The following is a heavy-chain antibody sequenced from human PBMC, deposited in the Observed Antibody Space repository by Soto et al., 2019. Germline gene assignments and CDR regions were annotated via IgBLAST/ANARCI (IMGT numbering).Heavy chain of an antibody. CDR1: GGSISGGGYY. CDR3: AREIITLTTDWYFDL. Sequence: QVQLQESGPGLVKPSETLSLTCTVSGGSISGGGYYWSWIRQPPGKGLEWIGYTYDSGSTYYNPYLKSRSIISVDTSKNQFSLRLTSVTAADTAVYYCAREIITLTTDWYFDLWGRGTLVTVSS. V-gene: IGHV4-30-4*01. CDR2: TYDSGST. D-gene: IGHD4-17*01. J-gene: IGHJ2*01.